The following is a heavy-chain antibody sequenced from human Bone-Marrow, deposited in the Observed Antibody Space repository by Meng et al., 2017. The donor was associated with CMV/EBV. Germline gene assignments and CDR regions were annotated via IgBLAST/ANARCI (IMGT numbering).Heavy chain of an antibody. CDR1: GGSFSGNY. CDR3: ARAGFWSGYYRYYFDY. V-gene: IGHV4-34*01. CDR2: INPGGST. Sequence: SETLSLTCAVDGGSFSGNYWTWIRQPPGKGLEWIGEINPGGSTNYNPSLKSRVTISVDTSKKQFSLKLSSVTAADTAVYYCARAGFWSGYYRYYFDYCGQGTLVTVSS. D-gene: IGHD3-3*01. J-gene: IGHJ4*02.